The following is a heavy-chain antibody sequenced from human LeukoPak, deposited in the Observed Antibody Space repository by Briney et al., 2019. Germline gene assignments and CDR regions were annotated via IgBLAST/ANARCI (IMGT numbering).Heavy chain of an antibody. V-gene: IGHV1-18*01. D-gene: IGHD6-13*01. Sequence: GASVKVSCKASGYTFTSYGISWVRQAPGQGLEWMGWISAYNGNTNYAQKLQGRVTMTTDTSTSTAYMELRSLRSDDTAVYYCARDQLLAAASHVNNWFDPWGQGTLVTVSS. CDR3: ARDQLLAAASHVNNWFDP. J-gene: IGHJ5*02. CDR2: ISAYNGNT. CDR1: GYTFTSYG.